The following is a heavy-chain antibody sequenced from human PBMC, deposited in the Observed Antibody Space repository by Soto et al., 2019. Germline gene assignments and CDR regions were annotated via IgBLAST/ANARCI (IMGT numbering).Heavy chain of an antibody. J-gene: IGHJ4*02. CDR2: KSYSGST. CDR3: ARELAYYGSGSYGY. CDR1: GGSISSYY. Sequence: PSETLSLTCSVSGGSISSYYWSWIRQSPGKGLEWIGYKSYSGSTNYNPSLKSRVTTSLDTSKNQFSLKLSSVTAADTAVYYCARELAYYGSGSYGYWGQGTLVTVSS. V-gene: IGHV4-59*12. D-gene: IGHD3-10*01.